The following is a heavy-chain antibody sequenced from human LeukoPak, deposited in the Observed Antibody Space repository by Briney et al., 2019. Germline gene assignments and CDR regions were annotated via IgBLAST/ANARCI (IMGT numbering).Heavy chain of an antibody. D-gene: IGHD2-8*02. J-gene: IGHJ4*02. V-gene: IGHV3-66*01. CDR2: VYSGDST. Sequence: PGGSLRLSCAASGFTFSSYAMSWVRQAPGKGLEWVSLVYSGDSTYYADSVKGRFTISRDNSKNTLYLQMNSLRAEDTAVYYCARGGPGAYLDYWGQGTLVTVSS. CDR3: ARGGPGAYLDY. CDR1: GFTFSSYA.